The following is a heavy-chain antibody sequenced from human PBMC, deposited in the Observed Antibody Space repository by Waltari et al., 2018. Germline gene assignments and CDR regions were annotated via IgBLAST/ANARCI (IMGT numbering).Heavy chain of an antibody. J-gene: IGHJ4*02. Sequence: QVQLVQSGTEVKKPGASVKVTCKASGYTFTDYGIIWVRQAPGQGLEWMVCIRPHNGNTKYLQKFQCRVTMTTDTSTRTAYMELRSLRSDDTAVYYCGRDRCVDTVWFWGQGTLVTVSS. V-gene: IGHV1-18*01. D-gene: IGHD5-18*01. CDR3: GRDRCVDTVWF. CDR2: IRPHNGNT. CDR1: GYTFTDYG.